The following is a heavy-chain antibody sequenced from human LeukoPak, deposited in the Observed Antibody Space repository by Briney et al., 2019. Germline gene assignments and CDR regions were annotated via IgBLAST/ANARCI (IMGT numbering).Heavy chain of an antibody. J-gene: IGHJ4*02. CDR3: ARHEGSRGFDY. V-gene: IGHV4-34*01. CDR1: GGSFSGYY. D-gene: IGHD6-6*01. CDR2: INHSGST. Sequence: PSETLSLTCAVYGGSFSGYYWSWIRQPPGKGLEWIGEINHSGSTYYNPSLKSRVTISVDTSKNQFSLKLSSVTAADTAVYYCARHEGSRGFDYWGQGTLVTVSS.